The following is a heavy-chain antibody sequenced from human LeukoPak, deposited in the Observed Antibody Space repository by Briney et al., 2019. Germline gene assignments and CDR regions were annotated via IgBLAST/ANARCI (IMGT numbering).Heavy chain of an antibody. CDR3: ARVAGYCSGGSCNSDY. D-gene: IGHD2-15*01. CDR2: IIPIFGTA. CDR1: GGTFSSYA. Sequence: SVKVSCKASGGTFSSYAISWVRQAPGQGLEWMGGIIPIFGTANYEQKFQGRVTITADKSTSTAYMELSSLRSEDTAVYYCARVAGYCSGGSCNSDYWGQGTLVTVSS. J-gene: IGHJ4*02. V-gene: IGHV1-69*06.